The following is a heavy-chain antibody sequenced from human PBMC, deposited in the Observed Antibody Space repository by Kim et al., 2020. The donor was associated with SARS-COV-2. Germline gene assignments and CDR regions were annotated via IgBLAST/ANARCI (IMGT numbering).Heavy chain of an antibody. V-gene: IGHV3-33*01. D-gene: IGHD1-1*01. J-gene: IGHJ3*02. Sequence: GGSLRLSCAASGFTFSSYGMHWVRQAPGKGLEWVAAIWYDGSNKYYADSVKGRFTISRDNSKNTLYLQMNSLRAEDTAVYYCAREGTVDGTGNAFDIWGQGT. CDR2: IWYDGSNK. CDR3: AREGTVDGTGNAFDI. CDR1: GFTFSSYG.